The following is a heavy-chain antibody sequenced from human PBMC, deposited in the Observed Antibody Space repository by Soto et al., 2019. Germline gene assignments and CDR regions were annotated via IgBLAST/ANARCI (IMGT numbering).Heavy chain of an antibody. CDR3: ARLSSGSGSWKRGYYYGMAV. D-gene: IGHD1-26*01. V-gene: IGHV4-39*01. J-gene: IGHJ6*02. CDR2: IYYSGST. CDR1: GGSISSISYY. Sequence: QLQLQESGPGLVKPSETLSLTCTVSGGSISSISYYWGWIRQPPGKGLEWIGSIYYSGSTYYNPSLKSRVPISVDTSKNQFSLKMGTVTAADTAVYYCARLSSGSGSWKRGYYYGMAVWGQGTTDTVSS.